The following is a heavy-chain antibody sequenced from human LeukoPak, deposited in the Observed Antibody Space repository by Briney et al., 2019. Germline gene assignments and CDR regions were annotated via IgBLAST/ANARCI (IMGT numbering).Heavy chain of an antibody. CDR2: ISSSSSTI. D-gene: IGHD3-9*01. CDR1: GFTFSSYS. Sequence: GGSLRLSCAASGFTFSSYSMNWVRQAPGKGLEWVSYISSSSSTIYYANSVRGRFTISRDNAKNSLYLQMSSLTAEDTAVYYCTRDPTYYLRYGYFDFWGQGVLVTVSS. V-gene: IGHV3-48*04. CDR3: TRDPTYYLRYGYFDF. J-gene: IGHJ4*02.